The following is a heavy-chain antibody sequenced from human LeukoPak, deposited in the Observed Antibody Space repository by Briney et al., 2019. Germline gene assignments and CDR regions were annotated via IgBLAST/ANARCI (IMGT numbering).Heavy chain of an antibody. D-gene: IGHD6-6*01. CDR1: GFTFSSYG. V-gene: IGHV3-30*02. CDR2: IWYGGSNK. Sequence: PGGSLRLSCAASGFTFSSYGMHWVRQAPGKGLEWVAVIWYGGSNKYYADSVKGRFIISRDNSKNTLYLQLNSLRAEDTAVYYCAKEGPEYSSSDYFDFWGQGTLVTVSS. J-gene: IGHJ4*01. CDR3: AKEGPEYSSSDYFDF.